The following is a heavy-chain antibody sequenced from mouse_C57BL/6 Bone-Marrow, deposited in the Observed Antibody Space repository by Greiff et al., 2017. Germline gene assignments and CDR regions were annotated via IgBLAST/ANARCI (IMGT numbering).Heavy chain of an antibody. CDR3: ARNSRFAY. Sequence: VQLQQSGAELVRPGSSVKMSCKTSGYTFTSYGINWVKQRPGQGLEWIGYIYIGNGYTEYNGKFKGKATLTADKSSSTAYMQLSSLTSEDSAVYFCARNSRFAYWGQGTLVTVSA. D-gene: IGHD6-1*01. CDR2: IYIGNGYT. J-gene: IGHJ3*01. V-gene: IGHV1-58*01. CDR1: GYTFTSYG.